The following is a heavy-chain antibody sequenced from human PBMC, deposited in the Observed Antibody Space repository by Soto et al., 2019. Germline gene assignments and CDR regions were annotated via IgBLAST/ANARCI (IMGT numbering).Heavy chain of an antibody. CDR2: MNEDGSER. V-gene: IGHV3-7*03. J-gene: IGHJ4*02. CDR3: ARDRAYRRFDY. CDR1: GFSFSSAW. Sequence: EVQLVESGGGLVQPGGSLRLSCAVSGFSFSSAWMTWIRQAPGKGLERVAIMNEDGSERYYVDSVKGRFTISRDNAKNAPFLQMNSLRVEDTAVYFCARDRAYRRFDYWGQGSLVTVSS.